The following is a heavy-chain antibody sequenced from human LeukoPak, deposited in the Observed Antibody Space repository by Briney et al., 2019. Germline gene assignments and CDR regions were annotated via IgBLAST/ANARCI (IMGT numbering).Heavy chain of an antibody. CDR2: IHHSGST. CDR1: GGSFSGYY. Sequence: PSETLSLTCAVYGGSFSGYYWSWIRPPPGKGLEWVGEIHHSGSTIYNPYLKSRVTISVDTSKNQFTLKLSSVTAADTAVYYCERHIVVVPAAIERYCGYEPYYFDYWGQGTLVTVSS. CDR3: ERHIVVVPAAIERYCGYEPYYFDY. J-gene: IGHJ4*02. V-gene: IGHV4-34*01. D-gene: IGHD2-2*01.